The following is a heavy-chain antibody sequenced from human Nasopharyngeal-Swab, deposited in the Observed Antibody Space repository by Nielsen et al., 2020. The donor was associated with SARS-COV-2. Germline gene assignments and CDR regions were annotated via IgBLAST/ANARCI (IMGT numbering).Heavy chain of an antibody. CDR3: ARVRTGYSSGWYLTEYFHH. V-gene: IGHV4-59*01. Sequence: WIRQRQGKGLEWIGYIYYSGSTNYNSSLKSGVTISVDTSKNQFSLQLSSVTGADTAVYYCARVRTGYSSGWYLTEYFHHWGQGTLVTVSS. J-gene: IGHJ1*01. CDR2: IYYSGST. D-gene: IGHD6-19*01.